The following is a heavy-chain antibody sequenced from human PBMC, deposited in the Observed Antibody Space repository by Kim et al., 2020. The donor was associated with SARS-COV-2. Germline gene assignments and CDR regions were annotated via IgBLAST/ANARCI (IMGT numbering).Heavy chain of an antibody. Sequence: SETLSLTCTVSGGSISSGGYYWSWIRQHPGKGLEWIGYIYYSGSTYHNPSLKSRVTISVDTSKNQFSLKLSSVTAADTAVYYCARATPHNYDILTGYYDYWGQGTLVTVSS. D-gene: IGHD3-9*01. V-gene: IGHV4-31*03. CDR3: ARATPHNYDILTGYYDY. CDR2: IYYSGST. J-gene: IGHJ4*02. CDR1: GGSISSGGYY.